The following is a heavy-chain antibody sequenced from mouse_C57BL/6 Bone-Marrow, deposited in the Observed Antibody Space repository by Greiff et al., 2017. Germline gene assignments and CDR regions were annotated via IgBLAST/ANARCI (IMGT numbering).Heavy chain of an antibody. J-gene: IGHJ2*01. CDR3: SATVVALYYFDY. V-gene: IGHV14-4*01. D-gene: IGHD1-1*01. Sequence: EVQLQQSGAELVRPGASVKLSCTASGFNIKDDYMHWVKQRPEQGLEWIGWIDPENGDTEYASKFQGKATITADTSSNTAYLQLSSLTSEDTAVYYCSATVVALYYFDYWGQGTTLTVSS. CDR1: GFNIKDDY. CDR2: IDPENGDT.